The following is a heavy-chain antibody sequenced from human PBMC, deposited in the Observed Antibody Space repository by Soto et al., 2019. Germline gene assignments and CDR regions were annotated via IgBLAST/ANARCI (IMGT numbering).Heavy chain of an antibody. J-gene: IGHJ5*02. CDR1: GDSISSAYY. V-gene: IGHV4-38-2*01. CDR2: IYHSGST. D-gene: IGHD6-6*01. Sequence: SETLSLTYAVSGDSISSAYYWAWIRQPPGKGLEWIGSIYHSGSTYYNPSLKSRVTVSVDTSKNHFSLKLDSVAAADTAVYFCAKQVPRGSSSSGWFDPWGQGILVTVSS. CDR3: AKQVPRGSSSSGWFDP.